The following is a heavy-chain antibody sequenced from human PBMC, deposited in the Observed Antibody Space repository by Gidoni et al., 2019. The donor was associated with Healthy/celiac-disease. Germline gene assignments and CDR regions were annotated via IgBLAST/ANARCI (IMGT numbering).Heavy chain of an antibody. D-gene: IGHD4-17*01. CDR1: GGSISSSSYY. J-gene: IGHJ4*02. CDR3: ARHPNDYGDYGGNDY. CDR2: NYYRGSP. Sequence: QLQLQESGPGLVKPSETLSRTCTVSGGSISSSSYYWGWIRQPPGKGLEWIGSNYYRGSPHYYPYLKSQVTISVYTFKNQFYLKLRFWTAADAALYFCARHPNDYGDYGGNDYWGQGTLVTVSS. V-gene: IGHV4-39*01.